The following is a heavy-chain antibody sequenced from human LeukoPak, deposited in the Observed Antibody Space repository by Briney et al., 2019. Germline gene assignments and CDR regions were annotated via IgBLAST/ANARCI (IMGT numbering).Heavy chain of an antibody. Sequence: SQTLSLTCAIYGDSVSSNGAAWNWIRQSPSRGLEWLGRTYYRSKWYYDYAVSVKSRITINPDTSKNQFSLQLNSVTPEDTAVFYCARGGAGGEGTVYYFDYWGQGTLVTVSS. CDR2: TYYRSKWYY. D-gene: IGHD7-27*01. J-gene: IGHJ4*02. V-gene: IGHV6-1*01. CDR3: ARGGAGGEGTVYYFDY. CDR1: GDSVSSNGAA.